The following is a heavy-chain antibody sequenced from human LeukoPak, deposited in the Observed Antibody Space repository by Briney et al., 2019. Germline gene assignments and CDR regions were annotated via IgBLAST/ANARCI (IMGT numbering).Heavy chain of an antibody. J-gene: IGHJ4*02. D-gene: IGHD5-18*01. CDR3: AKGGYSYGNGFDY. V-gene: IGHV3-23*01. CDR2: ISGSGGST. CDR1: GFTFSSYA. Sequence: GGSLRLSCAASGFTFSSYAMSWVRQAPGKGLEWVSAISGSGGSTYYADSVKGRFTISRDNSKNTLYLQMNSLRAEDTAGYYCAKGGYSYGNGFDYWGQGTLVSVFS.